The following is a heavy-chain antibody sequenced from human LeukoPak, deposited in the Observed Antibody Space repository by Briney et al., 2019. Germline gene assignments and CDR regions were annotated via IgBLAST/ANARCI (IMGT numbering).Heavy chain of an antibody. J-gene: IGHJ4*02. CDR2: IIPIFGTA. CDR3: ASFHRQLWIVY. Sequence: ASVKVSCKASGYTFTTYGISWVRQAPGQGLEWMGRIIPIFGTANYAQKFQGRVTITTDESTSTAYMELSSLRSEDTAVYYCASFHRQLWIVYWGQGTLVTVSS. V-gene: IGHV1-69*05. CDR1: GYTFTTYG. D-gene: IGHD5-18*01.